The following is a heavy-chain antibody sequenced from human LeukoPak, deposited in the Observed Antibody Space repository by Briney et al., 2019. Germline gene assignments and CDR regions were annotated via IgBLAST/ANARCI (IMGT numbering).Heavy chain of an antibody. J-gene: IGHJ4*02. CDR1: GFSLTATRVG. D-gene: IGHD4-23*01. CDR3: AHMTTVVTSFDY. Sequence: ESGPTLVKPTQTLTLTCSFSGFSLTATRVGVGRIRQPPGKALEWLALIYWDDEKRYSPSLKSRLTITKDTSKNQVVLTMTNMGPVDTATYYCAHMTTVVTSFDYWGQGTLVTVSS. CDR2: IYWDDEK. V-gene: IGHV2-5*02.